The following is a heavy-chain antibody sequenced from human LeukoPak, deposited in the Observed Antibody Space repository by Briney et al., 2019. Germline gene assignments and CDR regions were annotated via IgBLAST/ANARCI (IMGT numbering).Heavy chain of an antibody. Sequence: GGSLRLSCAASGFTFSSYWMSWVRQAPGKGLEWVANIKKDGSDKYYVDSVKGRFTISRDNAKNSLYLQMNSLRAEDTAVYYCAELGITMIGGVWGKGTTVTISS. CDR1: GFTFSSYW. CDR2: IKKDGSDK. J-gene: IGHJ6*04. D-gene: IGHD3-10*02. V-gene: IGHV3-7*01. CDR3: AELGITMIGGV.